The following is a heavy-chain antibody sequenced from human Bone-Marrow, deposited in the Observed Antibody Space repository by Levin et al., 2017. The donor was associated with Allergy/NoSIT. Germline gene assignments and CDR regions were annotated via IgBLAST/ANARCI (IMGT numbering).Heavy chain of an antibody. D-gene: IGHD6-6*01. V-gene: IGHV3-21*01. CDR3: ARDSKPEYSSSSAFDY. CDR1: GFTFSSYS. J-gene: IGHJ4*02. Sequence: SCAASGFTFSSYSMNWVRQAPGKGLEWVSSISSSSSYIYYADSVKGRFTISRDNAKNSLYLQMNSLRAEDTAVYYCARDSKPEYSSSSAFDYWGQGTLVTVSS. CDR2: ISSSSSYI.